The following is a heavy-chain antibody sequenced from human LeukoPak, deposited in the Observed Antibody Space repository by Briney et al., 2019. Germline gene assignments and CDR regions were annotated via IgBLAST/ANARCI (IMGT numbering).Heavy chain of an antibody. CDR2: ISGSGGST. J-gene: IGHJ4*02. Sequence: PGGSLRPSCAASGFTFSSYAMSWVRQAPGKGLEWVSAISGSGGSTYYADSVKGRCTISRDNSKNTLYLQMNSLRAEDTAVYYCAKDETVNHPEYYFDFWGQGTLVTVSS. CDR3: AKDETVNHPEYYFDF. D-gene: IGHD1-14*01. CDR1: GFTFSSYA. V-gene: IGHV3-23*01.